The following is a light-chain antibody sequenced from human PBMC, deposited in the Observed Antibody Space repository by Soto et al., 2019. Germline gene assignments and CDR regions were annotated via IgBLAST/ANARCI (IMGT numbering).Light chain of an antibody. J-gene: IGLJ3*02. Sequence: QSVLTQQPSASGTPGQRVTISCSGSRSNIGSNTVNWYQQLPGTAPKLLIYSNNQRPSGVPDRFSGSKSGTSASLAISGLQSEDEAAYYCAAWDDSLNGPVFGGGTKLTVL. CDR2: SNN. CDR1: RSNIGSNT. CDR3: AAWDDSLNGPV. V-gene: IGLV1-44*01.